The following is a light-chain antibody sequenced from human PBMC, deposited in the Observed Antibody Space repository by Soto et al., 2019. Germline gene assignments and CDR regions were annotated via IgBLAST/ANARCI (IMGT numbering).Light chain of an antibody. CDR2: EVT. Sequence: QSVLTQPPSASGSPGQSVTISCTGTSSDVGVYKYVSWFQHHPGKAPKLIIYEVTKRPSGVPDRFSGSKSGNTASLTVSGLQAEDEADYYCSSYAGNKNVFGGGTKLTVL. CDR3: SSYAGNKNV. V-gene: IGLV2-8*01. J-gene: IGLJ2*01. CDR1: SSDVGVYKY.